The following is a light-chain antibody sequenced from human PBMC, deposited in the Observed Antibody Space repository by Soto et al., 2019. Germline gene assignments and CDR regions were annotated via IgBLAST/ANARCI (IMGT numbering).Light chain of an antibody. V-gene: IGLV2-14*01. CDR2: EVS. J-gene: IGLJ2*01. Sequence: QSALTQPASVSGSPGQSITISCTGTSGDVGGFDYVSWYQHRPGEAPKLIIYEVSNRPSGVSSRFSGSKSGNTASLTISGLQAEDEADFYCSSYTSRSTPVFGGGTQLTVL. CDR1: SGDVGGFDY. CDR3: SSYTSRSTPV.